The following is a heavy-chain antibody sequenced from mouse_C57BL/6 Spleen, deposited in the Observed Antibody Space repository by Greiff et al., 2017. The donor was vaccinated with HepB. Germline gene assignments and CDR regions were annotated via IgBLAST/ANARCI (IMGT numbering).Heavy chain of an antibody. CDR3: AEYDYDGLSWFAY. CDR2: IYPGDGDT. V-gene: IGHV1-82*01. J-gene: IGHJ3*01. Sequence: VQLQQSGPELVKPGASVKISCKASGYAFSSSWMNWVKQRPGKGLEWIGRIYPGDGDTNYNGKFKGKATLTADKSSSTAYMQLSSLTSEDSAVYFCAEYDYDGLSWFAYWGQGTLVTVSA. CDR1: GYAFSSSW. D-gene: IGHD2-4*01.